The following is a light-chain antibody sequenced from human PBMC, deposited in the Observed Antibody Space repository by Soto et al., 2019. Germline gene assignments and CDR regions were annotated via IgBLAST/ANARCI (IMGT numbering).Light chain of an antibody. Sequence: QAVLTQSPSASASLGASVKLTCTLSSGHSTYAIAWHQQRAEKGPRFLMKVNSDGSHSKGDGIPDRFSGSSSGAERYLTISSLQSEDEADYHCQTWGTGFGWVFGGGTKLTVL. J-gene: IGLJ3*02. CDR3: QTWGTGFGWV. CDR2: VNSDGSH. V-gene: IGLV4-69*01. CDR1: SGHSTYA.